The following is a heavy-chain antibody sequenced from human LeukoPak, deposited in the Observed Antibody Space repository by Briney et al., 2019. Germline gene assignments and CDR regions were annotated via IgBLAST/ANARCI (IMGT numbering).Heavy chain of an antibody. CDR2: MNPNSGNT. CDR1: GYTFTSYD. Sequence: ASVKVSCKASGYTFTSYDINWVRQATGQGLEWMGWMNPNSGNTGYAQKFQGRVTITRNTSIGTAYMELSSLRSEDTAVYYCARGWDYDAFDIWGQGTMVTVSS. J-gene: IGHJ3*02. V-gene: IGHV1-8*03. D-gene: IGHD1-26*01. CDR3: ARGWDYDAFDI.